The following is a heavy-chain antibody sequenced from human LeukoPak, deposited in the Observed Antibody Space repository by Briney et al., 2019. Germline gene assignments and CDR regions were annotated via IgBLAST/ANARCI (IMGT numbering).Heavy chain of an antibody. CDR1: GGSISSDDYY. D-gene: IGHD3-10*01. CDR3: ARGYYLQWFDP. Sequence: SETLSLTCIVSGGSISSDDYYWSWIRQPPGKGLEWIGYIYYSGSTYYNPSLKSRVTILIDTSKNQFSLKLTSVTAADTAVYYCARGYYLQWFDPWGQGTLVTVSS. J-gene: IGHJ5*02. CDR2: IYYSGST. V-gene: IGHV4-30-4*01.